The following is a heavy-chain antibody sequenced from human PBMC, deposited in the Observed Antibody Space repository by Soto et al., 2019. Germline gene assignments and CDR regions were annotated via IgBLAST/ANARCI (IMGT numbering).Heavy chain of an antibody. CDR1: GFTFSNHL. V-gene: IGHV3-7*03. CDR3: ARAEQTYRNSDAFDL. Sequence: VVSLRLSWAASGFTFSNHLMTWVRKAPGKGLEWVASVNQDGSERYSVDSVKCRFTISRDKSNNTLYLQMNSRRAEDTAVCYCARAEQTYRNSDAFDLWGQATKVIFSS. CDR2: VNQDGSER. D-gene: IGHD4-4*01. J-gene: IGHJ3*01.